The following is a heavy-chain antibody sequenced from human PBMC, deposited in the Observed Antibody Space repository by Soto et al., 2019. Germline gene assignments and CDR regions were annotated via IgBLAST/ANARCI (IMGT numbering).Heavy chain of an antibody. Sequence: SETLSLTCTVPGGSVSNSNYYWGWIRQSPGKGLEWIGSVYYRGRSYSKSSVKSRVTISVDTSKNQFSLNLNSVTASDTAVYFCVSQRTSVLTQAYFDYWGPGALVTVSS. CDR3: VSQRTSVLTQAYFDY. V-gene: IGHV4-39*01. D-gene: IGHD2-8*01. CDR1: GGSVSNSNYY. J-gene: IGHJ4*02. CDR2: VYYRGRS.